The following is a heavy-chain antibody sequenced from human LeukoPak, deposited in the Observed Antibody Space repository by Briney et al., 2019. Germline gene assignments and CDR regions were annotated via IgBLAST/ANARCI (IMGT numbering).Heavy chain of an antibody. Sequence: SETLSLTCAVYGGSISGYYWSWIRQPPGKGLEWIGEINHSGSTNYNPSLKSRVTISVDTSKNQFSLKLSSVTAADTAVYYCAREGGYCSSTSCYYKFNWFDPWGQGTLVTVSS. CDR3: AREGGYCSSTSCYYKFNWFDP. CDR1: GGSISGYY. V-gene: IGHV4-34*01. CDR2: INHSGST. J-gene: IGHJ5*02. D-gene: IGHD2-2*01.